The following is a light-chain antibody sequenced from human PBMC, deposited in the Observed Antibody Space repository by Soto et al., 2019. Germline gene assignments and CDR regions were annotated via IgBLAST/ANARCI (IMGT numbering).Light chain of an antibody. J-gene: IGKJ1*01. V-gene: IGKV3-15*01. Sequence: EIVLTQSPATLSLSPGERATLSCRASQSVSSNLAWYQQKRGQAPRLLIYGASTRATGIPGSFSGSGSGTEFTLTISSLQSEDFAVYYCQQYNDWPKWTFGQGTKVDIK. CDR3: QQYNDWPKWT. CDR2: GAS. CDR1: QSVSSN.